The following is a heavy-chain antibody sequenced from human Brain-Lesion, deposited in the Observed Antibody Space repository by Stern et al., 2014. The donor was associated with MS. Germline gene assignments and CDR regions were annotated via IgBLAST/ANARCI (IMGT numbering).Heavy chain of an antibody. CDR3: AGEEDIKYFSGGSCTGNWFDP. CDR2: IYYSGNT. Sequence: QLQLQESGPGLVKPSETLSLTCTVAGGSVSSTSYAWAWIRQPPGKGLEWIGTIYYSGNTYYSPSLKSRLTISLDTSQNQFSLQLGFLTAADTALYYCAGEEDIKYFSGGSCTGNWFDPWGQGTLVTVSP. CDR1: GGSVSSTSYA. D-gene: IGHD2-15*01. V-gene: IGHV4-39*01. J-gene: IGHJ5*02.